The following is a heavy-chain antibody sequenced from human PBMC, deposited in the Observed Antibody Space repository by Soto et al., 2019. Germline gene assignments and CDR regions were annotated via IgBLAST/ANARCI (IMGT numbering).Heavy chain of an antibody. Sequence: ASVKVSCKASGYTSTNYGMHWVRQAPGQRLEWMGWINAGSGNTKYSQKFQGRITITRDTSASTVYMELSSLRSDDTAVYYCARTAIACSGGSCFIRRDWYFDLWGRGTLVTVSS. D-gene: IGHD2-15*01. CDR1: GYTSTNYG. CDR2: INAGSGNT. V-gene: IGHV1-3*01. CDR3: ARTAIACSGGSCFIRRDWYFDL. J-gene: IGHJ2*01.